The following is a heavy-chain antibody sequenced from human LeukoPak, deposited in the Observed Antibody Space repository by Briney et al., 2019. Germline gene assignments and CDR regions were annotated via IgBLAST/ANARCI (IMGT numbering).Heavy chain of an antibody. CDR3: ARSDSSAYYFDY. Sequence: PSETLSLTCTVSGGSISNYYWSWIRQPPGKGLEWIGYIYYSVSTKYNPSLKSRVTISIDTPKNQFSLKLSSVTAADTAVYYCARSDSSAYYFDYWGQGTLVTVSS. CDR1: GGSISNYY. J-gene: IGHJ4*02. V-gene: IGHV4-59*01. CDR2: IYYSVST. D-gene: IGHD3-22*01.